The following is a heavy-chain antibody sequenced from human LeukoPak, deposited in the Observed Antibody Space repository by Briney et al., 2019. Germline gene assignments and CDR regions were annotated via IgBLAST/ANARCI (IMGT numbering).Heavy chain of an antibody. Sequence: GGSLRLSCAASGFSFSSHYMSWVRQAPGKGLQWVAYISSSRTYTNYVDSVKGRFTISRGNAENSLYLQMNSLRAEDTAVYYCARGDGSGTFPIDSWGQGSLVTVSS. CDR3: ARGDGSGTFPIDS. D-gene: IGHD3-10*01. J-gene: IGHJ4*02. CDR2: ISSSRTYT. CDR1: GFSFSSHY. V-gene: IGHV3-11*06.